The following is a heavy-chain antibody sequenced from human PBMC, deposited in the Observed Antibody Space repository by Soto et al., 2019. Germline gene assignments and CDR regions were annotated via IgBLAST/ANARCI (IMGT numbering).Heavy chain of an antibody. J-gene: IGHJ6*02. V-gene: IGHV1-2*04. CDR3: ARSENCSSTSCHLADYYYGMDV. Sequence: ASVKVSCKASGYTFTGCYMHWVRQAPGQGLEWMGWINPNSGGTNYAQKFQGWVTMTRDTSISTAYMELSRLRSDDTAVYYCARSENCSSTSCHLADYYYGMDVWGQGTTVTVSS. CDR1: GYTFTGCY. CDR2: INPNSGGT. D-gene: IGHD2-2*01.